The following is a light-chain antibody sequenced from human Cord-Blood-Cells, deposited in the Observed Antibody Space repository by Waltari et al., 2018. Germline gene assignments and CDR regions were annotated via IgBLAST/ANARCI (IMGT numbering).Light chain of an antibody. CDR1: SSDVGGYNL. CDR2: DVS. V-gene: IGLV2-14*03. Sequence: QSPLTQPASVSGSPGQSITISCTGTSSDVGGYNLFPWYHKHPGKAPKLMIYDVSNRPSGVSNRFSGSKSGNTASLTISGLQAEDEADYYCSSYTSSSTLVFGGGTKLTVL. J-gene: IGLJ3*02. CDR3: SSYTSSSTLV.